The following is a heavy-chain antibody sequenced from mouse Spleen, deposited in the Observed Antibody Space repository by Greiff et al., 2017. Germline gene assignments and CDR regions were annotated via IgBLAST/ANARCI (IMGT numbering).Heavy chain of an antibody. CDR3: ARHGDYAMDY. V-gene: IGHV5-6-5*01. CDR1: GFTFSSYA. D-gene: IGHD1-1*02. J-gene: IGHJ4*01. CDR2: ISSGGST. Sequence: EVMLVESGGGLVKPGGSLKLSCAASGFTFSSYAMSWVRQTPEKRLEWVASISSGGSTYYPDSVKGRFTISRDNARNILYLQMSSLRSEDTAMYYCARHGDYAMDYWGQGTSVTVSS.